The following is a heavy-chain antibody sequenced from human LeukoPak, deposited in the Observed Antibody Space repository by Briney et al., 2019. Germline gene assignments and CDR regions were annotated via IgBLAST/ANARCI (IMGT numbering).Heavy chain of an antibody. J-gene: IGHJ4*02. CDR2: IYYSGST. V-gene: IGHV4-39*01. CDR1: GGSISSSSYY. D-gene: IGHD3-22*01. Sequence: PSETLSLTCTVSGGSISSSSYYWGWIRQPPGKGLEWIGSIYYSGSTYYNPSLKSRVTISVDTSKNQFSLKLSSVTAADTAVYYCARQPYYYDSSGYYWMVGYFDYWGQGTLVTVSS. CDR3: ARQPYYYDSSGYYWMVGYFDY.